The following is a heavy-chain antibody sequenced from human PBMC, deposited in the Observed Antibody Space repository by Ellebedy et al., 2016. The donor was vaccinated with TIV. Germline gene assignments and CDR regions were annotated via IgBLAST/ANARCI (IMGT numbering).Heavy chain of an antibody. J-gene: IGHJ4*02. D-gene: IGHD5-24*01. CDR3: ARHSRVATSVEVTLFDY. V-gene: IGHV4-39*01. CDR1: GGSISHTNYY. Sequence: MPSETLSLTCTVSGGSISHTNYYWGWIRQPPEEGLEGIGIINSSGSSFHNPSLKSRVTISTDMSKNQFSLKVNSMSAADTAVYYFARHSRVATSVEVTLFDYWGQGIMVTVSS. CDR2: INSSGSS.